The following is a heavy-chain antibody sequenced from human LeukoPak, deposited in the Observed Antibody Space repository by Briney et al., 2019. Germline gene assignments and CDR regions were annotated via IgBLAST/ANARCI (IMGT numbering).Heavy chain of an antibody. V-gene: IGHV3-30*04. J-gene: IGHJ3*02. Sequence: GRSLRLSCAAPGFTFSSYAMHWVRQAPGKGLEWVAVISYDGSNKYYADSVKGRFTISRDNSKNTLYLQMNSLRAEDTAVYYCARDRARYYDSNADAFDIWGQGTMVTVSS. D-gene: IGHD3-22*01. CDR1: GFTFSSYA. CDR2: ISYDGSNK. CDR3: ARDRARYYDSNADAFDI.